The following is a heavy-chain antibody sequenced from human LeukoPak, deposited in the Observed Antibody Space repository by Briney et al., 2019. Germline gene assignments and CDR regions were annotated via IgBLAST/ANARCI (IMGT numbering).Heavy chain of an antibody. J-gene: IGHJ4*02. Sequence: SVKVSCKASGGTFSSYAISWVRQAPGQGLEWMGRIIPILGIANYAQNFQGRVTITTDKSTSTAYMELSSLRAEDTAVYYCARSSGEYDYWGQGTLVTVSS. CDR3: ARSSGEYDY. D-gene: IGHD6-19*01. CDR1: GGTFSSYA. V-gene: IGHV1-69*04. CDR2: IIPILGIA.